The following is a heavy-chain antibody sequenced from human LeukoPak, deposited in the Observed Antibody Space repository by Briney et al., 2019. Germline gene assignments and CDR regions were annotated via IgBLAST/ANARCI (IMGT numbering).Heavy chain of an antibody. CDR3: AKGPLNRYLIIDAFDI. Sequence: GGSLRLSCAASGFTFSSYGMHWVRQAPGKGLEWVAFIRYDGSNKYYADSVKGRFTISRDNSKNTLYLQMNSLRAEDTAVYYCAKGPLNRYLIIDAFDIWGQGTMVTVSS. V-gene: IGHV3-30*02. D-gene: IGHD1-1*01. CDR2: IRYDGSNK. J-gene: IGHJ3*02. CDR1: GFTFSSYG.